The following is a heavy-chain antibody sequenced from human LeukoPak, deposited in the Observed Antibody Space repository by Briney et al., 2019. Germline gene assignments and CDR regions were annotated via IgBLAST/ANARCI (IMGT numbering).Heavy chain of an antibody. V-gene: IGHV1-2*02. Sequence: ASVKVSCKASGYTFTGYYMHWVRQAPGQGLEWMGWINPNSGGTNYAQKLQGRVTMTTDTSTSTAYMELRSLRSDDTAVYYCARVGRYYDSSGYRAQLGGTGGYYFDYWGQGTLVTVSS. J-gene: IGHJ4*02. CDR1: GYTFTGYY. D-gene: IGHD3-22*01. CDR2: INPNSGGT. CDR3: ARVGRYYDSSGYRAQLGGTGGYYFDY.